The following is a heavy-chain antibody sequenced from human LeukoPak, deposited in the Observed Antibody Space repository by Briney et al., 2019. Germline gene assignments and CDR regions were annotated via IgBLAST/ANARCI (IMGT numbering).Heavy chain of an antibody. CDR3: AKGLKWELPLEY. J-gene: IGHJ4*02. V-gene: IGHV3-21*04. CDR1: GFTFSSYS. D-gene: IGHD1-26*01. Sequence: GGSLRLSCAASGFTFSSYSMNWVRQAPGKGLEWVSSISSSSSYIYYADSVKGRFTISRDNAKNSLYLQMNSLRADDTAVYSCAKGLKWELPLEYWGQGTLVTVSS. CDR2: ISSSSSYI.